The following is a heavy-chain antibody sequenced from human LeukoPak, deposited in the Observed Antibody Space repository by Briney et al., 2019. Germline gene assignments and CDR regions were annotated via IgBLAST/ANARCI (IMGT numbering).Heavy chain of an antibody. Sequence: PSETLSLTCTVSGGSISSTTYYWAWIRQPPGKGLEWIGSIYKAGNTNYSPSLRSRVFISVDTSNNQFSLSLSSVTAADTAVYYCARAMSIAARLQTIFDYWGQGTLVTVSS. CDR2: IYKAGNT. CDR3: ARAMSIAARLQTIFDY. J-gene: IGHJ4*02. D-gene: IGHD6-6*01. CDR1: GGSISSTTYY. V-gene: IGHV4-39*01.